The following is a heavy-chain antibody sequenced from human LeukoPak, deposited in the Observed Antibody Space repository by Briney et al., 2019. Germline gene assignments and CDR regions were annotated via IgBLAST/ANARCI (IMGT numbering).Heavy chain of an antibody. D-gene: IGHD2-15*01. J-gene: IGHJ4*02. Sequence: GGSLRLSCAASGFTFSSYGMHWVRQAPGKGLEWVAVISYDGSNKYYADSVKGRFTISRDNSKNTLYLQMNSLRAEDTAVYYCNLLFDYWGQGTLVTVPS. CDR2: ISYDGSNK. V-gene: IGHV3-30*03. CDR3: NLLFDY. CDR1: GFTFSSYG.